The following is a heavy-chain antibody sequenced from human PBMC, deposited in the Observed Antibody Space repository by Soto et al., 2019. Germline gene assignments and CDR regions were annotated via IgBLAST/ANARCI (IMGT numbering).Heavy chain of an antibody. CDR3: ARGIKVLRFLEWLPNYGMDV. CDR2: INHSGST. CDR1: GGSFSGYY. D-gene: IGHD3-3*01. J-gene: IGHJ6*02. V-gene: IGHV4-34*01. Sequence: SETLSLTCAVYGGSFSGYYWSWIRQAPGKGLEWIGEINHSGSTNYNPSLKSRVTISVDTSKNQFSLKLSSVTAADTAVYYCARGIKVLRFLEWLPNYGMDVWGQGTTVTVSS.